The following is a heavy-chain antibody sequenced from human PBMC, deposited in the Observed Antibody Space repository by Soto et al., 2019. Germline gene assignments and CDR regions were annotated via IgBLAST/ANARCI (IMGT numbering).Heavy chain of an antibody. CDR2: ISYSGSA. J-gene: IGHJ4*02. D-gene: IGHD2-15*01. CDR1: GGSISSGNYY. CDR3: ATMGTPATGLYYFDF. Sequence: QVQLQESGPGLVKPSQTLSLTCTVSGGSISSGNYYWSWIRQPPGKGLEWIGFISYSGSAHYNPYLKSRVNMSVDTSKKQFSLNLSFVTAADTAVYYCATMGTPATGLYYFDFWGQGTLFTVSS. V-gene: IGHV4-30-4*01.